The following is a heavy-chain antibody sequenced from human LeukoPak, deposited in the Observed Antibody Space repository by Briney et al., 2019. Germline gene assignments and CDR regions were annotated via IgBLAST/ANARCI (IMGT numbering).Heavy chain of an antibody. V-gene: IGHV3-64*01. CDR2: INTKGNRP. CDR1: GFTFSSFA. Sequence: GGSLRLSCAASGFTFSSFAMHWVRQAPGKGLEYVSSINTKGNRPFYANFVKGRFTVSRDNSKNMVYLQMGSLRAEDMAVYYCARDPGRAGTTEWYYFDSWGQGTLVTVSS. D-gene: IGHD3-3*01. CDR3: ARDPGRAGTTEWYYFDS. J-gene: IGHJ4*02.